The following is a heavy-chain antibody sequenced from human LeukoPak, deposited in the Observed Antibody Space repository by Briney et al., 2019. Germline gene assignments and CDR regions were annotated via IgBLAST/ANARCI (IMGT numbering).Heavy chain of an antibody. J-gene: IGHJ4*02. V-gene: IGHV3-7*01. CDR2: IKQDGSEK. CDR3: ARQPDYYDSSGYYDY. Sequence: GSLRLSCAASGFTFSSYWMSWVRQAPGKGLEWVANIKQDGSEKYYVDSVKGRFTISRDNAKNSLYLQMNSLRAEDTAVYYCARQPDYYDSSGYYDYWGQGTLVTVSS. CDR1: GFTFSSYW. D-gene: IGHD3-22*01.